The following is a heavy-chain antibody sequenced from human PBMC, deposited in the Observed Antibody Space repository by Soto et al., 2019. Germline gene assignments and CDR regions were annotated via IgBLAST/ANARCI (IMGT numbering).Heavy chain of an antibody. CDR2: IYYSGST. D-gene: IGHD5-18*01. V-gene: IGHV4-31*03. CDR3: ARGDMIQLWLPTDY. J-gene: IGHJ4*02. Sequence: LSLTCTVSGGSISSGGYYWSWIRQHPGKGLEWIGYIYYSGSTYYNPSLKSRVTISVDTSKNQFSLKLSSVTAADTAVYYCARGDMIQLWLPTDYWGQGTLVTVSS. CDR1: GGSISSGGYY.